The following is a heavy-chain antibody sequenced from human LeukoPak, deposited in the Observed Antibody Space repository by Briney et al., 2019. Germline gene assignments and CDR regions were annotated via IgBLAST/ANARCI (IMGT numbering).Heavy chain of an antibody. CDR3: ARGTGLDC. Sequence: GGSLRLSCAASGFPFSSYEMNWVRQAPGKGLEWVSYISSSGNSIYYADSVKGRFTVSRDNANKSLYLHMNSLRAEDTAVYYGARGTGLDCGGEGPVVAVS. J-gene: IGHJ4*02. CDR2: ISSSGNSI. D-gene: IGHD1-14*01. CDR1: GFPFSSYE. V-gene: IGHV3-48*03.